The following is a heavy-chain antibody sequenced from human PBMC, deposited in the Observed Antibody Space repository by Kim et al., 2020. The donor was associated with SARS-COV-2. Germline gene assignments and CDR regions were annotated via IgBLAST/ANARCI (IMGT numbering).Heavy chain of an antibody. Sequence: SETLSLTCTVSGGSISSSSYYWGWIRQPPGKGLEWIGSIYYSGSTYYDPSLKSRVTISVDTSKNQFSLKLSSVTAADTAVYYCARSGDSNWDNWFDPWG. V-gene: IGHV4-39*01. CDR1: GGSISSSSYY. J-gene: IGHJ5*02. D-gene: IGHD2-21*02. CDR2: IYYSGST. CDR3: ARSGDSNWDNWFDP.